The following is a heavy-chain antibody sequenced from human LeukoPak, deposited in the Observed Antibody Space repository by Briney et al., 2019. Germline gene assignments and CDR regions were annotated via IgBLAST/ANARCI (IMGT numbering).Heavy chain of an antibody. CDR2: VYYGGST. V-gene: IGHV4-59*08. Sequence: PSDTLSLTCTVSGGSISSYCWSWMRQPPGKGLEWMGYVYYGGSTYSNPSLKGRVTISMDTSKKQFSLHLSSVTAADTAVYYCARSSVSGTYSGGYWGQGILVTVSS. D-gene: IGHD3-10*01. CDR3: ARSSVSGTYSGGY. CDR1: GGSISSYC. J-gene: IGHJ4*02.